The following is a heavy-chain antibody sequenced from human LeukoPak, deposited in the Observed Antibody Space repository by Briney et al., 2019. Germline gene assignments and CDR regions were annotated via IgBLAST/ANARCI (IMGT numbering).Heavy chain of an antibody. CDR1: GFTVSSNY. J-gene: IGHJ4*02. CDR3: ARASRVPSGWYGEDY. D-gene: IGHD6-19*01. CDR2: IYSGGST. Sequence: GGSLRLSCAASGFTVSSNYMSWVRQAPGKGLEWVSVIYSGGSTYYADSVKGRFTISRDNSKNTLYLQMNSLRAEDTAVYYCARASRVPSGWYGEDYWGQGTLVTVSS. V-gene: IGHV3-66*01.